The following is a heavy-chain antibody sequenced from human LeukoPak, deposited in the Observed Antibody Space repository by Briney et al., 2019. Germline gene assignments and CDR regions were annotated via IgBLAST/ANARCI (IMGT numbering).Heavy chain of an antibody. CDR3: ARARYSSSWVYYFDY. CDR2: IIPIFGTA. CDR1: GGTFSSYA. D-gene: IGHD6-13*01. Sequence: GASVKVSYKASGGTFSSYAISWVRQAPGQGLEWMGGIIPIFGTANYAQKFQGRVTITADESTSTAYMELSSLRSEDTAVYYCARARYSSSWVYYFDYWGQGTLVTVSS. V-gene: IGHV1-69*13. J-gene: IGHJ4*02.